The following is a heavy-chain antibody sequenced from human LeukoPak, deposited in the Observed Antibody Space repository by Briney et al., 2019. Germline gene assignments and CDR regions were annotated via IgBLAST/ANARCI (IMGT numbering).Heavy chain of an antibody. CDR1: GFTFSILA. CDR2: ISGSGGST. J-gene: IGHJ4*02. CDR3: AKDRYGDYQYYFDY. D-gene: IGHD4-17*01. V-gene: IGHV3-23*01. Sequence: GGSLRLSCAASGFTFSILAMTWVRQAPGKGLEWVSGISGSGGSTYHADSVKGRFTISRDNSKNTLYLQMNSLRAEDTAVYYCAKDRYGDYQYYFDYWGQGTPVTVSS.